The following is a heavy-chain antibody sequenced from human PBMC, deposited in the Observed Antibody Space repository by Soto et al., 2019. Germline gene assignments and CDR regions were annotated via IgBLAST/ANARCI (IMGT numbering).Heavy chain of an antibody. Sequence: SETLSLTCTVSGGSISSGDYYWSWIRQPPGKGLEWIGYIYYSGSTYYNPSLKSRVTISVDTSKNQFSLKLSSVTAADTAVYYCARDHYDSSGENWFDPWGQGTLVTVSS. CDR3: ARDHYDSSGENWFDP. V-gene: IGHV4-30-4*01. J-gene: IGHJ5*02. D-gene: IGHD3-22*01. CDR1: GGSISSGDYY. CDR2: IYYSGST.